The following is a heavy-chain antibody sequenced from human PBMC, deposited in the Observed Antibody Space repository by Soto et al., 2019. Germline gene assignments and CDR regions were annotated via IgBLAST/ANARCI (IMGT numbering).Heavy chain of an antibody. CDR3: ASPRLSSDGTTPIDY. V-gene: IGHV3-30-3*01. CDR2: ISYDGSTK. D-gene: IGHD1-1*01. CDR1: GFTFSSYA. Sequence: QVQLVESGGGVVQPGRSLRLSCAASGFTFSSYAMHGGRQAPGKGLVWVAVISYDGSTKSYADAVKGRFTTSRDKSTNTRYLHMNSLRAEDTAVYYCASPRLSSDGTTPIDYWGQGTLVTVSS. J-gene: IGHJ4*02.